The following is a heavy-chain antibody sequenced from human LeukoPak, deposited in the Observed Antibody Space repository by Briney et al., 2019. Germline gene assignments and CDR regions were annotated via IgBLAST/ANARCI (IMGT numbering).Heavy chain of an antibody. CDR1: GYTFTGYY. Sequence: ASVKVSCKASGYTFTGYYLHWVRQAPGQGLEWMGCIHPHTGGTNYAQKFQGRVTMTRDTSINTVFMELRNLRSDDTAIYYCARASYYGTGSRAYYMDVWGKGTTATISS. CDR2: IHPHTGGT. D-gene: IGHD3-10*01. CDR3: ARASYYGTGSRAYYMDV. V-gene: IGHV1-2*02. J-gene: IGHJ6*03.